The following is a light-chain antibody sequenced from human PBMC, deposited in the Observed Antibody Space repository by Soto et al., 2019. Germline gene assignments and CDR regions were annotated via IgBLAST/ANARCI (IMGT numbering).Light chain of an antibody. CDR2: DVS. J-gene: IGLJ1*01. CDR1: SSDVGGYNY. Sequence: SSLTQPRSVSGSPGQSVTISCTGTSSDVGGYNYVSWYKQHPVKAPKLMIYDVSKRPSGVPDRFSGSKSGNTASLTISGLQAEDEADYYCCSYPGTRYGFGTGPEATV. V-gene: IGLV2-11*01. CDR3: CSYPGTRYG.